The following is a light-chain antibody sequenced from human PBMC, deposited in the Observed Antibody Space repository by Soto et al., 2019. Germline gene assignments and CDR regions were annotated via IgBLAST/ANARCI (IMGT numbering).Light chain of an antibody. Sequence: QSALTQPASVSGSPGQSITISCTGTSSDVGGYNYVSWYQQHPGKAPKLMIYEVSNRPSGVSNRFSASKSGNTASLTISGIQADDEADYYCSSYRNSNTQVFGGGTKLTVL. CDR2: EVS. V-gene: IGLV2-14*01. CDR1: SSDVGGYNY. CDR3: SSYRNSNTQV. J-gene: IGLJ3*02.